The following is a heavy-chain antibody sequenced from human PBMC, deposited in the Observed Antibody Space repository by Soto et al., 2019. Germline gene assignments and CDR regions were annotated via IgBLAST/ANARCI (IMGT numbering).Heavy chain of an antibody. V-gene: IGHV3-13*01. D-gene: IGHD3-10*01. Sequence: PGGSLRLSCAASGFTFSSYDMHWVRQATGKGLEWVSAIGTAGDTYYPGSVKGRFTISGENAKNSLYLQMNSLRAGDTAVYYCARDAGRISGFGGMDVWGQGTTVTVSS. CDR2: IGTAGDT. J-gene: IGHJ6*02. CDR1: GFTFSSYD. CDR3: ARDAGRISGFGGMDV.